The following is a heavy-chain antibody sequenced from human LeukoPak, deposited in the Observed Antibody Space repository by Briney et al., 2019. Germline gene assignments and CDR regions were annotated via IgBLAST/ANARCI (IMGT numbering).Heavy chain of an antibody. Sequence: VASLRLSCAASGFTFSTYNMNWVRQAPGKGLEWVSSISSSSNYIYYADSVKGRFTISRDNAKNSLYLQMNSLRVEDTDVYYCARDVGASAPDAFDIWGQGTMVTVSS. D-gene: IGHD1-26*01. CDR2: ISSSSNYI. J-gene: IGHJ3*02. CDR3: ARDVGASAPDAFDI. V-gene: IGHV3-21*01. CDR1: GFTFSTYN.